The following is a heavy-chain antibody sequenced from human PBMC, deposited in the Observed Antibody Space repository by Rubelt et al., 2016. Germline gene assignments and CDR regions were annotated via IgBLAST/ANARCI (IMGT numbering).Heavy chain of an antibody. CDR1: GFTVSGNY. CDR2: MWYDGTKT. Sequence: GSGGGVVQPGGSLRLSCAASGFTVSGNYMSWVRQAPGKGLEWVAVMWYDGTKTYYADSVKGRFTISRDNSKNTLYLQMNSLRAEETAVYYCARDSAPDTPPNNWFDSWGQGTVVTVSS. J-gene: IGHJ5*01. CDR3: ARDSAPDTPPNNWFDS. D-gene: IGHD5-18*01. V-gene: IGHV3-33*08.